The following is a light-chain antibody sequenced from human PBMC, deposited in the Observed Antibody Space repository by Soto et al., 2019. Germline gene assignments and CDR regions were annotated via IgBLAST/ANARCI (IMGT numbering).Light chain of an antibody. J-gene: IGKJ4*01. CDR1: QAIGTS. CDR2: TAS. Sequence: DIQMTQSPSAMSASVGDRVTITCRASQAIGTSLAWFQQIPGKLPKRLIYTASTLQTGVPARFSGSGSGTEFTLTISSLQPEDFATYYCLQHSSSPLTFGGGTKVVIK. CDR3: LQHSSSPLT. V-gene: IGKV1-17*03.